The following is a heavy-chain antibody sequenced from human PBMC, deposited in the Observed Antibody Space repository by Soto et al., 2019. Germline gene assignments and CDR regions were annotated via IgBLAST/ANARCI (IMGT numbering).Heavy chain of an antibody. Sequence: SVKVSCKASGGTFSSYAISWVRQAPGQGLEWMGGIIPIFGTANYAQKFQGRVTITADKSTSTAYMELSSLRSEDTAVYYCARDSQLNYYDSSGSVYYYYGMDVWRQGTTVTVSS. CDR2: IIPIFGTA. CDR1: GGTFSSYA. CDR3: ARDSQLNYYDSSGSVYYYYGMDV. J-gene: IGHJ6*02. D-gene: IGHD3-22*01. V-gene: IGHV1-69*06.